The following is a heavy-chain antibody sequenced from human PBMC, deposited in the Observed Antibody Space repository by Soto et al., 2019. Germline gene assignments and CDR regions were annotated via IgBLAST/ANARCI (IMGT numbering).Heavy chain of an antibody. CDR1: GYTFTSYG. Sequence: QVQLVQSGAEVKKPGASVKVSCKASGYTFTSYGISWVRQAPGQGLEWMGWISAYNGNTNYAQKLQGRVTMTTDTSTSTAYMELRGLRSDDTAVYYCASNYLYYYGSGNTNYYGMDVWGQGTTVTVSS. CDR3: ASNYLYYYGSGNTNYYGMDV. V-gene: IGHV1-18*01. CDR2: ISAYNGNT. J-gene: IGHJ6*02. D-gene: IGHD3-10*01.